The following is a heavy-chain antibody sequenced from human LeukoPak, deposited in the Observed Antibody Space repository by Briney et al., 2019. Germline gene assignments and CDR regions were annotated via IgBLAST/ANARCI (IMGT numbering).Heavy chain of an antibody. CDR3: AKVGYCSSTSCYWRAFDY. Sequence: GGSLRLSCAASGFTFSSYAMSWVRQAPGKGLEWVSAISGSGGSTYYADSVKGRFTISRDNAKNSLYLQMNSLRAEDTAVYYCAKVGYCSSTSCYWRAFDYWGQGTLVTVSS. CDR2: ISGSGGST. D-gene: IGHD2-2*01. V-gene: IGHV3-23*01. J-gene: IGHJ4*02. CDR1: GFTFSSYA.